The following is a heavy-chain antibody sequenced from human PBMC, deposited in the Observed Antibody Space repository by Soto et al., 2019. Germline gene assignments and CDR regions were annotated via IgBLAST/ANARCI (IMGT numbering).Heavy chain of an antibody. D-gene: IGHD6-25*01. CDR3: ARDHSAAAWFDP. Sequence: ASVKVSCKTSGGTFSSYAISWVRQAPGQGLEWMGGIIPIFGTANYAQKFQGRVTITADESTSTAYMELSSLRSEDTAVYYCARDHSAAAWFDPWGQGTLVTVYS. CDR2: IIPIFGTA. CDR1: GGTFSSYA. J-gene: IGHJ5*02. V-gene: IGHV1-69*13.